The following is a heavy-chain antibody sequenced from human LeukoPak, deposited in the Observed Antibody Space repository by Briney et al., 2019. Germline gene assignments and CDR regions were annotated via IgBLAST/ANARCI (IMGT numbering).Heavy chain of an antibody. CDR2: INHSGST. D-gene: IGHD2-2*01. CDR1: GGSFSGYY. CDR3: ARVGVVPAARGSRAFDI. Sequence: SETLSLTCAVYGGSFSGYYWSWIRQPPGKGLEWIGEINHSGSTNYNPSLKSRVTISVATSKHQSSLKLRSVAAAETAVYYSARVGVVPAARGSRAFDIWGQGTMVTVSS. J-gene: IGHJ3*02. V-gene: IGHV4-34*01.